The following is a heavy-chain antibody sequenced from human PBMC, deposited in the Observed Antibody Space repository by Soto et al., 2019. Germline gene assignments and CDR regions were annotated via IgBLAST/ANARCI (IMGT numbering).Heavy chain of an antibody. CDR3: ARGEKGVYNY. J-gene: IGHJ4*02. V-gene: IGHV1-18*04. D-gene: IGHD2-8*01. CDR1: GYSFTKYA. CDR2: ISPYNGNT. Sequence: ASVKVSCKASGYSFTKYAVSWVRQAPGQGLEWMGWISPYNGNTNYAQKLQGRVTMTTDTSTSTAYVELRSLRFDDTAVYYCARGEKGVYNYWGQGTLVTVSS.